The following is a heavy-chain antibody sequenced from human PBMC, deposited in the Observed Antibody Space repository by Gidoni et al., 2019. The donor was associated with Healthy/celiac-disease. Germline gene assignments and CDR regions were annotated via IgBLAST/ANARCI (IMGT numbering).Heavy chain of an antibody. D-gene: IGHD4-17*01. CDR3: ASQTGTLDYRYYYNGMDV. Sequence: QVQLQPWGARLLKPSETLSLTCPVHCWSFPGYLWNLIRQPPGKGLEWIGEIHHSGSTNCNPALKSRVTISVDTSKNNFSLKLSSVTTADTAVYYCASQTGTLDYRYYYNGMDVWGQGTTVTVSS. V-gene: IGHV4-34*01. CDR2: IHHSGST. J-gene: IGHJ6*02. CDR1: CWSFPGYL.